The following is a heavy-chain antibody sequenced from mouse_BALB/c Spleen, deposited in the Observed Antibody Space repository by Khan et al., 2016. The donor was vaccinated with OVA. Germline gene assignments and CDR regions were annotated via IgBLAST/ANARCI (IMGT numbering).Heavy chain of an antibody. Sequence: VQLQESGPGLVKPSQSLSLTCTVTGYSITSDYAWNWIRQFPGNKLEWMGYISNSGSTTYNPSLKSRISITRDTSKNQFFLQLKSVTTEDTAKYYCARGDYDYAWFTYWGQGTLVTVSA. CDR1: GYSITSDYA. D-gene: IGHD2-4*01. CDR3: ARGDYDYAWFTY. J-gene: IGHJ3*01. V-gene: IGHV3-2*02. CDR2: ISNSGST.